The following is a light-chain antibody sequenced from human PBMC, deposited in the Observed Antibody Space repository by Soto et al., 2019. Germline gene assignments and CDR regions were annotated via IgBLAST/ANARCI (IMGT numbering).Light chain of an antibody. V-gene: IGKV4-1*01. Sequence: DIVMTQSPDSLAVSLGERATINCKSSQSVLYSSNNKNYLAWYQQKPRQPPKLLIYWESTRESGVPDRFSGSGSGTDFTLTISTLQAEDVAVYFCQQYYSTPHTFGQGTKLEIK. J-gene: IGKJ2*01. CDR1: QSVLYSSNNKNY. CDR2: WES. CDR3: QQYYSTPHT.